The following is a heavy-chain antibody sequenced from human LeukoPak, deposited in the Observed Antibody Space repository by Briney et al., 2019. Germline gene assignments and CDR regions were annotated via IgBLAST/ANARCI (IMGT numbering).Heavy chain of an antibody. CDR3: ARRPGWLNSAWFDP. CDR2: IYTSGST. J-gene: IGHJ5*02. D-gene: IGHD5-12*01. CDR1: GGSIGSGSYY. V-gene: IGHV4-61*09. Sequence: SETLSLTCTVSGGSIGSGSYYWPWIRQPAGKGLEWIGHIYTSGSTNYNPSLKSRVTIAMDTSKNHFSLKLSSVTAADTAVYYCARRPGWLNSAWFDPWGQGTLVTVSS.